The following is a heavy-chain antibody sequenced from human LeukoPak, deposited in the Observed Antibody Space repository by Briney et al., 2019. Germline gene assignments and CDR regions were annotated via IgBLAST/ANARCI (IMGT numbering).Heavy chain of an antibody. CDR3: ARGVGWFDP. D-gene: IGHD2-2*01. J-gene: IGHJ5*02. Sequence: GGSLRLSCEASGFNFSNHWMSWVRQAPGKGLEWVANINEDGSEKNYVDSVKGRFTISRDIAKKSVYLQMNSLRAEDTAMYYCARGVGWFDPWGQGTLVTVSS. CDR2: INEDGSEK. V-gene: IGHV3-7*04. CDR1: GFNFSNHW.